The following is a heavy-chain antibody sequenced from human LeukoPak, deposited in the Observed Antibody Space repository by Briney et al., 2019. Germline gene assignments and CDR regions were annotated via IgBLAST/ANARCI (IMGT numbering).Heavy chain of an antibody. V-gene: IGHV3-53*01. Sequence: GGSLRLSCAVSGATVTSNYMTWVRQAPGKGLEWVSVIYSGGSTYYADSVKGRFTISRDNSKNTLYLQMKTLRAEDTAVDYCARDRRYCSGSTCYSGIDYWGQGTLVTVSS. J-gene: IGHJ4*02. CDR3: ARDRRYCSGSTCYSGIDY. CDR2: IYSGGST. CDR1: GATVTSNY. D-gene: IGHD2-15*01.